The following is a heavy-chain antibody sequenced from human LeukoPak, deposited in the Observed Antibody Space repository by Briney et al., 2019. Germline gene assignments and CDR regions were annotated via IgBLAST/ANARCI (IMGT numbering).Heavy chain of an antibody. CDR1: GGSISSYY. CDR3: ARGTYSLYYYYYYMDV. V-gene: IGHV4-59*01. D-gene: IGHD2-21*01. J-gene: IGHJ6*03. Sequence: SETLSLTCTVSGGSISSYYWNWIRQPPGKGLEWIAYIFYTGSTNYNPSLKSRVTISVDTSKNQFSLELSSVTAADTAVYYCARGTYSLYYYYYYMDVWGKGTTVTVSS. CDR2: IFYTGST.